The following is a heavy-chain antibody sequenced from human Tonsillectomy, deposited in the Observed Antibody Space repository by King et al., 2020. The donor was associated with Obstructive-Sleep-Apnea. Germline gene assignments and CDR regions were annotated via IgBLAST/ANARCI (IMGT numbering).Heavy chain of an antibody. CDR3: ARHRGVEDYGGYGDYFDY. CDR1: GGSINNYY. J-gene: IGHJ4*02. Sequence: QLQESGPGLVKPSETLSLTCSVSGGSINNYYWSWIRQPPGKGLEWIGYVYYSGNTNFNPSLKSRVTLSADTSKIQFSLGLSSVTAADTAGYYCARHRGVEDYGGYGDYFDYWGQGTLVTVSS. CDR2: VYYSGNT. D-gene: IGHD5-12*01. V-gene: IGHV4-59*08.